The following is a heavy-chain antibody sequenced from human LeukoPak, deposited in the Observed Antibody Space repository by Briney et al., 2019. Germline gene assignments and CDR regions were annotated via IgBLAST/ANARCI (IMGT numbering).Heavy chain of an antibody. CDR2: IHTSGST. D-gene: IGHD5-18*01. CDR3: ARGGYVYSYGGGDAFDI. Sequence: SETLSLTCTVSGVSISSYYWSWIRQPAGKGLEWIGLIHTSGSTNYNPSLKSRVTMSVDTSKNQFSLNLSSVTAADTAVYYCARGGYVYSYGGGDAFDIWGQGTMVTVSS. CDR1: GVSISSYY. V-gene: IGHV4-4*07. J-gene: IGHJ3*02.